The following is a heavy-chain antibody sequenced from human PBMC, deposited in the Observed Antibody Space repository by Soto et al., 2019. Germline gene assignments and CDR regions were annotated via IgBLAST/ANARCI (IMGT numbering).Heavy chain of an antibody. V-gene: IGHV3-48*02. CDR3: AREIAAADFDY. Sequence: GGSLRLSCAASGFSFSSYNMNWVRHAPEKGLEWVSYISTSSSTIYYADSVKGRFTISRDNAKNSLYLQMSSLRDEDTAVYYCAREIAAADFDYWGQGTLVTVSS. J-gene: IGHJ4*02. CDR1: GFSFSSYN. D-gene: IGHD6-13*01. CDR2: ISTSSSTI.